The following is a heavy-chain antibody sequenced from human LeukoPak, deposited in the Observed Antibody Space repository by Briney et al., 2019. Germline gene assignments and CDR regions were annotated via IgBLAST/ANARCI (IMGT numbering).Heavy chain of an antibody. J-gene: IGHJ6*03. CDR2: IYYSGST. CDR3: ARVLEYSGYGTKIYYYHYYMDV. Sequence: SETLSLTCTVSGGSISSYYWSWLRQPPGKGLEWIGYIYYSGSTNYNPSLKSRVTISVDTSKNQFSLKLSSVTAADTAVYYCARVLEYSGYGTKIYYYHYYMDVWGKGTTVTVSS. CDR1: GGSISSYY. V-gene: IGHV4-59*01. D-gene: IGHD5-12*01.